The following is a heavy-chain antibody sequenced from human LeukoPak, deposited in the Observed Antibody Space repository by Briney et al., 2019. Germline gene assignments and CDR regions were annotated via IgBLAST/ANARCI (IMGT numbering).Heavy chain of an antibody. CDR2: IYYSGST. V-gene: IGHV4-30-4*01. D-gene: IGHD3-10*01. J-gene: IGHJ5*02. CDR3: ARGLVYYYGSGSYPFDP. CDR1: GGSISSGDYY. Sequence: PSETLSLTCTVSGGSISSGDYYWSWIRQPPGKGLEWIGYIYYSGSTYYNPSLKSRVTISVDTSKNQFSLKLSSVTAAYTAVYYCARGLVYYYGSGSYPFDPWGQGSLVTVSS.